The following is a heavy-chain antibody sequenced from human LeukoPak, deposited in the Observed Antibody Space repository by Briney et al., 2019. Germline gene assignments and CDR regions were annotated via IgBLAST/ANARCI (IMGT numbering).Heavy chain of an antibody. D-gene: IGHD3-16*01. CDR3: ARVSSGGYFDD. Sequence: PSGTLSLTCAVSGGSISSSNWWSWARQPPGKGLEWIGYIYHSGSTYYNPSLKSRVTISVDRSKNQFSLKLSSVSAADTAVYYCARVSSGGYFDDWGQGTLVSVSS. CDR1: GGSISSSNW. CDR2: IYHSGST. V-gene: IGHV4-4*02. J-gene: IGHJ4*02.